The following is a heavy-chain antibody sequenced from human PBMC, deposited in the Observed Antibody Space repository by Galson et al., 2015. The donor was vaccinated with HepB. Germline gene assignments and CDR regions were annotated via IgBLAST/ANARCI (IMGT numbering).Heavy chain of an antibody. CDR3: ARVGRGFDFGLDA. CDR2: ISHHGNNK. V-gene: IGHV3-30-3*01. CDR1: GFNFSTYA. J-gene: IGHJ5*01. Sequence: FLGLPCSAPGFNFSTYALHWVRQAPGKGLDLVAVISHHGNNKYHGDSVEGRFTISRDNSQNILYLQMSSLRSEDTAVYYCARVGRGFDFGLDAWGHGTLVTVSS. D-gene: IGHD3-22*01.